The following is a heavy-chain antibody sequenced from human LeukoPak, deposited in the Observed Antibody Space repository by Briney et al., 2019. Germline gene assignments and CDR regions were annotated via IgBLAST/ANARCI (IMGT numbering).Heavy chain of an antibody. CDR2: INPNNGGT. Sequence: ASVKISFKACGYTITGYYIHWVRQAPGQGLEWMGWINPNNGGTNSAQKFQGRVTMTRDTSIGTAYMEMNRLTYDDTAVYYCGRDRHWNQGNFDYWGQGTLVTVSS. D-gene: IGHD1-1*01. CDR1: GYTITGYY. V-gene: IGHV1-2*02. J-gene: IGHJ4*02. CDR3: GRDRHWNQGNFDY.